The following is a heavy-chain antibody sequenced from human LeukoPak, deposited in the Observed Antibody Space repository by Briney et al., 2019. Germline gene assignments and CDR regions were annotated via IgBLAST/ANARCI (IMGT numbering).Heavy chain of an antibody. V-gene: IGHV3-48*03. CDR2: ISSSDSTI. J-gene: IGHJ4*02. CDR1: GFTFSSYE. Sequence: GGTLRLSCAASGFTFSSYEMHWVRQAPGKGLEWVSYISSSDSTIYYADSVKGRFTISRDNAKNSLYLQMNSLRAEDTAVYYCARDYGGSSPFDYWGQGTLVTVSS. CDR3: ARDYGGSSPFDY. D-gene: IGHD4-23*01.